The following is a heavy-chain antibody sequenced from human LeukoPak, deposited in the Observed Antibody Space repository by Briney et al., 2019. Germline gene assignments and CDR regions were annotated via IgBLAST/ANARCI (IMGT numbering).Heavy chain of an antibody. Sequence: GGSLRLSCAASGFSNHAMNWLRQAPGKGLESVSFISGRGTITHYADSVQGRFTITRDNSNNTLFLQMNSLRAEDTATYYCAKGAQYDFWSGYTLEYFDVWGKGTLVTVSS. CDR1: GFSNHA. V-gene: IGHV3-23*01. D-gene: IGHD3/OR15-3a*01. CDR2: ISGRGTIT. J-gene: IGHJ4*02. CDR3: AKGAQYDFWSGYTLEYFDV.